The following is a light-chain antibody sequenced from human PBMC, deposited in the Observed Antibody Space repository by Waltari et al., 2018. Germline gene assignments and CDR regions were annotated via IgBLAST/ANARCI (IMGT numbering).Light chain of an antibody. CDR1: QNSRTF. Sequence: NQMTHAPYSLATSLGDRVTISRQASQNSRTFLNWYHQKPGKPPNLLIFETSNLHSGVPSRFSGSGSGTQFIFTISSLQPEDVGTYYCQQFENLPYSFGQGTKLEIK. J-gene: IGKJ2*01. CDR3: QQFENLPYS. V-gene: IGKV1-33*01. CDR2: ETS.